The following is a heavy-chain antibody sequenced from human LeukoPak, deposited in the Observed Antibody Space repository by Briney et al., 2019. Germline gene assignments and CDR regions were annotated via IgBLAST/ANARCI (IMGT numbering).Heavy chain of an antibody. CDR3: ARDWGRKDCSGGSCYYYYYGMDV. Sequence: KPGGSLRLSCAASGFTFSDYYMSWIRQAPGKGLEWVSYISSSSSYTNYADSVKGRFTISRDNAKNSLYLQMNSLRAEDTAVYYCARDWGRKDCSGGSCYYYYYGMDVWGQGTTVTVSS. V-gene: IGHV3-11*06. CDR1: GFTFSDYY. CDR2: ISSSSSYT. J-gene: IGHJ6*02. D-gene: IGHD2-15*01.